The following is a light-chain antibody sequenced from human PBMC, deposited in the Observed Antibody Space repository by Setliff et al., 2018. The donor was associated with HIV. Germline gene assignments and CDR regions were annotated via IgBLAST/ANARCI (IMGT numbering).Light chain of an antibody. CDR2: EVS. CDR1: SGDVGGYNY. V-gene: IGLV2-14*01. J-gene: IGLJ1*01. Sequence: QSVLTQPPSASGSPGQSVTISCTGTSGDVGGYNYVSWYQQYPGKAPKVVIYEVSIRPSGISNRFSGSKSGNPASLTISGLQPDDDADYYCTSYTTSSAPLVFGSGTKVTVL. CDR3: TSYTTSSAPLV.